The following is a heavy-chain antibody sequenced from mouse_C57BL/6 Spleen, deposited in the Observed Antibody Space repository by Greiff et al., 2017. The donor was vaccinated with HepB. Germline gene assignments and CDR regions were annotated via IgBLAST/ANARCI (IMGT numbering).Heavy chain of an antibody. CDR3: ARGLPGAYAMDY. D-gene: IGHD3-1*01. CDR2: IDPSDSYT. V-gene: IGHV1-50*01. J-gene: IGHJ4*01. CDR1: GYTFTSYW. Sequence: QVQLQQPGAELVKPGASVKLSCKASGYTFTSYWMQWVKQRPGQGLEWIGEIDPSDSYTNYNQKFKGKATLTVDTSSSTAYMQLSSLTSEDSAVYYCARGLPGAYAMDYWGQGTSVTVSS.